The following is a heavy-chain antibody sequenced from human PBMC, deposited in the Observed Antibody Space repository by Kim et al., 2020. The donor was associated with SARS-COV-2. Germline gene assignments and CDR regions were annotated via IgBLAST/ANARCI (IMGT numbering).Heavy chain of an antibody. D-gene: IGHD2-15*01. CDR2: IYYSGST. J-gene: IGHJ2*01. Sequence: SETLSLTCTVSGGSISSGGYYWSWIRQHPGKGLEWIGYIYYSGSTYYNPSLKSRVTISVDTSKNQFSLKLSSVTAADTAVYYCARGEGYCSGGSCYQVNNWYFDLRGRGTLVTVSS. V-gene: IGHV4-31*03. CDR3: ARGEGYCSGGSCYQVNNWYFDL. CDR1: GGSISSGGYY.